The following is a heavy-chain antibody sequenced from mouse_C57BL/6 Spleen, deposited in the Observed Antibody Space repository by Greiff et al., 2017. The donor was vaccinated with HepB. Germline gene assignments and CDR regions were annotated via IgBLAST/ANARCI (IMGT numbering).Heavy chain of an antibody. CDR2: INYDGSST. J-gene: IGHJ1*03. CDR3: ARDDDWYFDV. Sequence: EVQVVESEGGLVQPGSSMKLSCTASGFTFSDYYMAWVRQVPEKGLEWVANINYDGSSTYYLDSLKSRFIISRDNAKNILYLQMSSLKSEDTATYYCARDDDWYFDVWGTGTTVTVSS. CDR1: GFTFSDYY. V-gene: IGHV5-16*01.